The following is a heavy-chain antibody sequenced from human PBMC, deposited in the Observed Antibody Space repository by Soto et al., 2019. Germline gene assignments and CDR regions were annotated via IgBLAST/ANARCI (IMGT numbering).Heavy chain of an antibody. Sequence: QVQLVQSGAEVKKPGSSVKVSCKASGGTFSNYPISWVRQAPGQGLEWMGGIIPIFGTVNYAQKFQGRVTVTADEATSTAYMERSSLRSEDTAVYYCARGNHRWLQLGYFDLWGRGTLVTVSS. CDR3: ARGNHRWLQLGYFDL. CDR1: GGTFSNYP. V-gene: IGHV1-69*12. J-gene: IGHJ2*01. CDR2: IIPIFGTV. D-gene: IGHD5-12*01.